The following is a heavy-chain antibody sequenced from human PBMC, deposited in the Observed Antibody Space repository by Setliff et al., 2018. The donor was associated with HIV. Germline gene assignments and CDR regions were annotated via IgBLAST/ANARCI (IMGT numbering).Heavy chain of an antibody. CDR1: GFTLSDAW. Sequence: GGSLRLSCAASGFTLSDAWIGWVRQMPGKGLQWMGTLYPGDSDTKYSPSFQGQVTISADRSISTVYLQWNSLKASDTAMYYCARQASWGYYFDYWGQGTLVTVSS. CDR2: LYPGDSDT. CDR3: ARQASWGYYFDY. J-gene: IGHJ4*02. V-gene: IGHV5-51*01. D-gene: IGHD3-16*01.